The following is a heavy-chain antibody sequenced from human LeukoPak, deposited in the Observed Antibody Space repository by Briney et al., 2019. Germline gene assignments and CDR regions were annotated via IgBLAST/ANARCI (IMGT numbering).Heavy chain of an antibody. CDR2: INHSGST. D-gene: IGHD3-16*01. J-gene: IGHJ4*02. V-gene: IGHV4-39*07. CDR3: ARGLWGSYGYYFDY. CDR1: GGSIASADDY. Sequence: SETLSLTCIVSGGSIASADDYWGWIRQTPGKGLEWIGEINHSGSTNYNPSLKSRVTISVDTSKNQFSLKLSSVTAADTAVYYCARGLWGSYGYYFDYWGQGTLVTVSS.